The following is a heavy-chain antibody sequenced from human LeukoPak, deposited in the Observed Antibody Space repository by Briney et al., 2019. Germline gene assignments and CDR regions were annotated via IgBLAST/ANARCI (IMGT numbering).Heavy chain of an antibody. CDR2: IHYSGST. CDR1: GGSISRYY. V-gene: IGHV4-59*08. Sequence: PSETLSLTCTVSGGSISRYYWSWIRQPPGKGLEWIGYIHYSGSTNYYPSLKSRVTISVDTSKNQFSLKLSSVTAADTAVYYCARHRVVVVAATFGGMDVWGQGTTVTVSS. J-gene: IGHJ6*02. CDR3: ARHRVVVVAATFGGMDV. D-gene: IGHD2-15*01.